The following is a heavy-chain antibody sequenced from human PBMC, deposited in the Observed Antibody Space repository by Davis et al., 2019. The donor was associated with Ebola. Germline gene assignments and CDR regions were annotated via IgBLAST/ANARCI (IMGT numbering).Heavy chain of an antibody. Sequence: PGGSLRLSCAASGFTFSSYGMHWVRQAPGKGLEWVAVISYDGSNKYYADSVKGRFTISRDNSKNTLYLQMNSLRAEDTAVYYCAKDRYSSSPSAYLRYGMDVWGQGTTVTVSS. V-gene: IGHV3-30*18. CDR2: ISYDGSNK. J-gene: IGHJ6*02. D-gene: IGHD6-6*01. CDR1: GFTFSSYG. CDR3: AKDRYSSSPSAYLRYGMDV.